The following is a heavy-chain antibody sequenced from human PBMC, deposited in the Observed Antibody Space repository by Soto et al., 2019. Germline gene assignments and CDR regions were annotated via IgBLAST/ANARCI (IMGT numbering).Heavy chain of an antibody. D-gene: IGHD6-13*01. CDR2: VYHTGTT. J-gene: IGHJ4*02. Sequence: SETLSLTCAVSGDSISSGYYWAWIRQPPGKGLEWIGSVYHTGTTYYNPSLQSRVTISVDTSKTQFSLNLRSVTAADTAVYYCARDLAAVPRAFDYWGRGTLVTVSS. CDR1: GDSISSGYY. CDR3: ARDLAAVPRAFDY. V-gene: IGHV4-38-2*02.